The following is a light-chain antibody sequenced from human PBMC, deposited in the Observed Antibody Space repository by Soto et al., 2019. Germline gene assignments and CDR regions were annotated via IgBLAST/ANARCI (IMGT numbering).Light chain of an antibody. J-gene: IGKJ4*01. CDR1: LSIDTY. CDR3: QQSYSSPPT. V-gene: IGKV1-39*01. CDR2: AAS. Sequence: DVQMTQSPSSLSASVGDIVTITCRASLSIDTYLNWYQQKPGRAPKLLIFAASSLQRGVPSRLSGSGSGADFTLTISNLRPEDSASYFCQQSYSSPPTFGGGTKVEIK.